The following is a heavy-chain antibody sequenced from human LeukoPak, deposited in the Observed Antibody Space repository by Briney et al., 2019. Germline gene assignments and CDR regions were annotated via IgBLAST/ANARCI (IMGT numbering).Heavy chain of an antibody. D-gene: IGHD6-13*01. J-gene: IGHJ4*02. Sequence: GGSLRLSCADSGFTFGRYWMHWVRQAPGKGLVWVSHITTDGSGTSYADSVKGRFTISRDNAKNTLYLQMNSPRAEDTAVYYCVKSYSNSWVYFDFWGQGTLVTVSS. CDR2: ITTDGSGT. CDR1: GFTFGRYW. V-gene: IGHV3-74*01. CDR3: VKSYSNSWVYFDF.